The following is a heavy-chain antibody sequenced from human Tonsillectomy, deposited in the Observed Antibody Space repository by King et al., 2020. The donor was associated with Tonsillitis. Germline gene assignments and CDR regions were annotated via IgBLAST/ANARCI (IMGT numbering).Heavy chain of an antibody. V-gene: IGHV3-30*04. Sequence: VQLVETGGGVVQPGRSLRLSCAASGFTFSSYAMHWVRQAPGKGLEWVAVISYDGRDKYHADSVKGRFTNSRDNSKNTLYLQMKSVRVEDTALYYCARDFDYYDSSGYFYYWGQGTLVTVSS. CDR3: ARDFDYYDSSGYFYY. CDR2: ISYDGRDK. CDR1: GFTFSSYA. J-gene: IGHJ4*02. D-gene: IGHD3-22*01.